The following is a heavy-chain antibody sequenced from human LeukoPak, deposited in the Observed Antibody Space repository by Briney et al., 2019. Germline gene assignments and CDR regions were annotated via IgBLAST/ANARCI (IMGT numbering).Heavy chain of an antibody. CDR2: VNYNGS. V-gene: IGHV4-34*01. CDR1: GGSFSGYF. CDR3: ARRITIFGVVTLFDP. Sequence: SETLSLTCAVYGGSFSGYFWSWIRQPPGKGLEWIGEVNYNGSNYNPSLKSRVTISVDTSKNQFSLKLSSVTAADTAVYYCARRITIFGVVTLFDPWGQGTLVTVSS. J-gene: IGHJ5*02. D-gene: IGHD3-3*01.